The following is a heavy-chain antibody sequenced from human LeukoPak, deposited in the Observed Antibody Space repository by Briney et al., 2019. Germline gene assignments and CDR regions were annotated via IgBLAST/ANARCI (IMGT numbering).Heavy chain of an antibody. V-gene: IGHV1-69*05. CDR1: GGTFSSYA. CDR2: IIPIFGTA. Sequence: ASVKVSCKASGGTFSSYAVSWVRQAPGQGLEWMGGIIPIFGTANYAQKFQGRVTITTDESTSTAYMELSSLRSEDTAVYYCARGSPVEMATADAFDIWGQGTMVTVSS. CDR3: ARGSPVEMATADAFDI. D-gene: IGHD5-24*01. J-gene: IGHJ3*02.